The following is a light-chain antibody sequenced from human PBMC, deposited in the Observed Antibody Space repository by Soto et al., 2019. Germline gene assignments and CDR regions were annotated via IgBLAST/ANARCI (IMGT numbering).Light chain of an antibody. CDR3: QQYGSSGT. V-gene: IGKV3-20*01. CDR2: GAS. CDR1: PSVTSN. Sequence: IVLTQSPATLSLSPGARATLSCRASPSVTSNLAWYQQALGQAPRLLIYGASNRATGIPDRFSGSGSGTDFTLTISRLEPEDFAVYYCQQYGSSGTFGQGTKVDIK. J-gene: IGKJ1*01.